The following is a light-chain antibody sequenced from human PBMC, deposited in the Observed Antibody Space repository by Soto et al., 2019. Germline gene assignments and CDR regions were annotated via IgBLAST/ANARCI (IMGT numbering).Light chain of an antibody. CDR3: QQYNNWPPT. CDR1: QSVSSN. CDR2: GAS. J-gene: IGKJ2*01. V-gene: IGKV3-15*01. Sequence: EIVMTQSPATLSVSPGERATLSCRASQSVSSNLAWYLQKPGQAPRLLIYGASTRATGIPARFSGSGSGTEFTLTMSRLQSEDFAVYYCQQYNNWPPTCGQGTKLEIK.